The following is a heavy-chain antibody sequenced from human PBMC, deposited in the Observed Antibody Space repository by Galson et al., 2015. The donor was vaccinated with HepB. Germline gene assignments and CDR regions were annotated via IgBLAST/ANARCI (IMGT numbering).Heavy chain of an antibody. CDR1: GYSFTSYW. V-gene: IGHV5-51*03. CDR2: IYPGDSDT. D-gene: IGHD6-19*01. Sequence: QSGAEVKKPGESLKISCKGSGYSFTSYWIGWVRQMPGKGLEWMGIIYPGDSDTRYSPSFQGQVTISADKSISTAYLQWSSLKASDTAMYYCASFTHSSGSLGAFDYWGQGTLVTVSS. CDR3: ASFTHSSGSLGAFDY. J-gene: IGHJ4*02.